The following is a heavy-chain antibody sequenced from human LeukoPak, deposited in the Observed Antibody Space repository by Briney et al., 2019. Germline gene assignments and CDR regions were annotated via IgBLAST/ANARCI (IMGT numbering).Heavy chain of an antibody. Sequence: SETLSLTCTVSGGSISSFYCNWIRQPPGKGLEWIGSIYYSGNTKYNPSLKSRVTISVDTSKNQFSLKLSSVTAADTAVYYCARDMPPDNWFDPWGQGTLVTVSS. V-gene: IGHV4-59*12. D-gene: IGHD2-2*01. J-gene: IGHJ5*02. CDR2: IYYSGNT. CDR1: GGSISSFY. CDR3: ARDMPPDNWFDP.